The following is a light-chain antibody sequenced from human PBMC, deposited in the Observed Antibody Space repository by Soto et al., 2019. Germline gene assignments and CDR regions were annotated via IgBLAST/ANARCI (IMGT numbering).Light chain of an antibody. Sequence: SYTLTQPPSVSAAPGQTASIACGGDRIGSKSVHWYKQKAGQAPVLVVYDDSDRPSGIPERFAGSNSQSTATLTISSVEAGDEADYFCQVWDSSTDHAVFGGGTKLTVL. CDR3: QVWDSSTDHAV. J-gene: IGLJ2*01. V-gene: IGLV3-21*02. CDR2: DDS. CDR1: RIGSKS.